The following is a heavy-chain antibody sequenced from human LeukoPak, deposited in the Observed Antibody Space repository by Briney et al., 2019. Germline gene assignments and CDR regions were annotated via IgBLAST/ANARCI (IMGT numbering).Heavy chain of an antibody. V-gene: IGHV3-74*01. J-gene: IGHJ4*02. D-gene: IGHD2-21*01. CDR2: IKSDGSIT. CDR1: GFTFSGYW. CDR3: ARDRYSAGDY. Sequence: GSSLRLSCAAAGFTFSGYWMQWVRKAAGNGLVWVSSIKSDGSITAYADSVEGRSTISRDNAKNTLYLQINSQRAEDTAVYYCARDRYSAGDYWGQGTLVTVSS.